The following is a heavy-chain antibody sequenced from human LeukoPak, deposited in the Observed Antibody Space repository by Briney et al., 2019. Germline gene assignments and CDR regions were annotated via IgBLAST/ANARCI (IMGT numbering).Heavy chain of an antibody. CDR2: ISWNSGSI. V-gene: IGHV3-9*01. Sequence: GGSLRLSCAASGFTFDDYAIHWVRQAPGKGLEWVPGISWNSGSIDYADSVKGRFTISRDNAKNSLYLQMNSLRAEDTALYYCTKAISAMVRGALDHWGQGTLVTVSS. CDR3: TKAISAMVRGALDH. CDR1: GFTFDDYA. J-gene: IGHJ4*02. D-gene: IGHD3-10*01.